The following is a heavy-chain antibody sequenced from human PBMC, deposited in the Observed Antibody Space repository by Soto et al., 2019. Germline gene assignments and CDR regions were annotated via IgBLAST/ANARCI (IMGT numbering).Heavy chain of an antibody. J-gene: IGHJ4*02. V-gene: IGHV4-30-4*01. CDR2: IYYSGST. CDR3: ARYSSSLYSHFDY. Sequence: KTSEALSLTCTVSGGSISSGDYYWSWIRQPPGKGLEWIGYIYYSGSTYYNPSLKSRVTISVDTSKNQFSLKLSSVTAADTAVYYCARYSSSLYSHFDYWGQGTLVTVSS. D-gene: IGHD6-13*01. CDR1: GGSISSGDYY.